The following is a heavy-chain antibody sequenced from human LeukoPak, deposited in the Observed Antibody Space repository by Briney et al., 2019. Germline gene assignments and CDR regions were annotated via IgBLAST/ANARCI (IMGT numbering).Heavy chain of an antibody. CDR1: GYTFTNYY. V-gene: IGHV1-2*02. Sequence: GASVKVSCKASGYTFTNYYIHWVRQAPGQGLEWMGWINPNTGGTNYAQKFQGRVTMTRDTSISTAYMELSRLSSDDTAVYYCARGFRGASFDYWGQGTLVTVSS. CDR3: ARGFRGASFDY. CDR2: INPNTGGT. J-gene: IGHJ4*02. D-gene: IGHD1-26*01.